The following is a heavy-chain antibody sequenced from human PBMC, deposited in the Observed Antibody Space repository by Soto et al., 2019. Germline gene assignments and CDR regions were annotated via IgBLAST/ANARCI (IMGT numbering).Heavy chain of an antibody. J-gene: IGHJ4*02. CDR2: IYYSGST. D-gene: IGHD3-22*01. CDR1: GGSISSGDYY. CDR3: ARGLGYYDSSGYYFFDY. Sequence: QVQLQESGPGLVKPSQTLSLTCTVSGGSISSGDYYWSWIRQPPGKGLEWIGYIYYSGSTYYNPSLKSRVTISVDTSKNQFSLKLSSVTAADTAVYYCARGLGYYDSSGYYFFDYWGQGTLVTVSS. V-gene: IGHV4-30-4*01.